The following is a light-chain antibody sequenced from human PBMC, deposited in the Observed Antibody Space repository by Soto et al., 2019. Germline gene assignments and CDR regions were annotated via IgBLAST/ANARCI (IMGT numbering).Light chain of an antibody. V-gene: IGKV1-5*03. J-gene: IGKJ1*01. Sequence: DIQMTQSPSTLSASVGDRVTITCRASQSIGSWLAWYQQKPGKAPKLLIYEASTLHYGAPPMFSGSGSGTEFPLTISSLQPDDFATYYCQQYSTSPYAFGQGTKVEV. CDR2: EAS. CDR3: QQYSTSPYA. CDR1: QSIGSW.